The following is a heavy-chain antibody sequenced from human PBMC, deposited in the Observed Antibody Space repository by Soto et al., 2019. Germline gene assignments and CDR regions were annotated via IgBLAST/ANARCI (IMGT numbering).Heavy chain of an antibody. CDR2: ISDDSSYI. D-gene: IGHD3-16*01. Sequence: GGSLRLSCAASGFIFSAYTMNWVRQAPGKGLEWLSSISDDSSYIDYADSLRGRFTVSRDNARNSLYLQIDSLGVEDTAVYYCATPYYFNHWGPGTLVTVSS. CDR3: ATPYYFNH. CDR1: GFIFSAYT. J-gene: IGHJ1*01. V-gene: IGHV3-21*06.